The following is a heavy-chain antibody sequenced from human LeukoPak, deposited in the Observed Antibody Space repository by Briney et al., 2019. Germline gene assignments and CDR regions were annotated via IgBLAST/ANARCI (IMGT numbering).Heavy chain of an antibody. J-gene: IGHJ5*01. D-gene: IGHD2-8*01. Sequence: SETLSLTCSVSGDSVSNFYWSWIRQPPGKRMEWIGNIHDSGNSNYNPSLQSRVTMSIDTSRRQLFLKLTSVTAADTAIYYCALAPNSNWFDFWGRGTLVIVSS. V-gene: IGHV4-59*08. CDR2: IHDSGNS. CDR3: ALAPNSNWFDF. CDR1: GDSVSNFY.